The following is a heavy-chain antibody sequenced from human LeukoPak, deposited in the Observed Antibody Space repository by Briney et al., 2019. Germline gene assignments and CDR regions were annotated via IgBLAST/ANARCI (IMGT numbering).Heavy chain of an antibody. Sequence: SETLSLTCTVSGGSISSYYWSWIRQPPGKGLEWIGYIYYSGSTNYNPSLKSRVTISVDTSKNQSSLKLSSVTAADTAVYYCARASSSWYFDYWGQGTLVTVSS. CDR1: GGSISSYY. J-gene: IGHJ4*02. CDR3: ARASSSWYFDY. D-gene: IGHD6-13*01. V-gene: IGHV4-59*01. CDR2: IYYSGST.